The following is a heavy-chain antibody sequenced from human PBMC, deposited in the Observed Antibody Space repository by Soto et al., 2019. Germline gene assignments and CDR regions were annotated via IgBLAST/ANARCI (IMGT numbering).Heavy chain of an antibody. CDR3: ARLWGRDYDFWSGYKLSDS. D-gene: IGHD3-3*01. J-gene: IGHJ5*01. CDR2: IYYSGST. Sequence: SETLSLTCTVSGGSISSGGYYWSWIRQHPGKGLEWIGYIYYSGSTYYNPSLKSRVTISVDTSKNQFSLKLSSVTAADTAVYYCARLWGRDYDFWSGYKLSDSWGQGTLVTVSS. CDR1: GGSISSGGYY. V-gene: IGHV4-31*03.